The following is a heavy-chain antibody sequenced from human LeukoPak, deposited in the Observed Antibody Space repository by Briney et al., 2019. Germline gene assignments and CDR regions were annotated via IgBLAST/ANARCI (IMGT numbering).Heavy chain of an antibody. CDR1: GGSFSGYY. J-gene: IGHJ4*02. Sequence: SETLSLTCAVYGGSFSGYYWSWIRQPPGKGLEWIGEINHSGSTNYNPSLKSRVTISVDTSKNQFSLKLSSVTAADTAVYYCARGPTPSGYYRYYFDYWGQGTLVTVSS. CDR3: ARGPTPSGYYRYYFDY. V-gene: IGHV4-34*01. CDR2: INHSGST. D-gene: IGHD3-3*01.